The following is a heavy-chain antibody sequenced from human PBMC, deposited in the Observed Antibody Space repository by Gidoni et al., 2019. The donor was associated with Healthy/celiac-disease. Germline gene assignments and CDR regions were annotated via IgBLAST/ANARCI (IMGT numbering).Heavy chain of an antibody. J-gene: IGHJ4*02. D-gene: IGHD5-12*01. CDR3: ARGVDIVATTQLFDY. CDR2: ILYDGSNK. V-gene: IGHV3-33*01. Sequence: QVQLVESGGGVVQPGRSLRLSCAASGFTFSSYGSHWVRQAPGQGLGWVAVILYDGSNKYYADSVKGRFTISRDNSKNTLYLQMNSLRAEDTAVYYCARGVDIVATTQLFDYWGQGTLVTVSS. CDR1: GFTFSSYG.